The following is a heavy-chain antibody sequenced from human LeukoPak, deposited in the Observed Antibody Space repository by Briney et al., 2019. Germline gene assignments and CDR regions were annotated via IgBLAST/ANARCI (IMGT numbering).Heavy chain of an antibody. J-gene: IGHJ4*02. Sequence: SETLSLTCIVSGGSISSSSYYWGWIRQPPGKGLEWIGSIYYSGSTYYNPSLKSRVTISVDTSKNQFSLKLSSVTAADTAVYYCARDYYDTSVYLGHWGQGTLVTVSS. CDR1: GGSISSSSYY. V-gene: IGHV4-39*02. CDR2: IYYSGST. CDR3: ARDYYDTSVYLGH. D-gene: IGHD3-22*01.